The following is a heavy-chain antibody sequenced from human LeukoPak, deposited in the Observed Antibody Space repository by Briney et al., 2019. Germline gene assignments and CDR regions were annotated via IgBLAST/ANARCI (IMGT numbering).Heavy chain of an antibody. CDR1: GFTFSNYD. CDR2: IDGGGASK. Sequence: PGGSLSLSCAASGFTFSNYDMSWVRQAPGQGLEGASTIDGGGASKYYEDSVKGRFTIATANSKNKLYLKINSMGAEDTDIYFCAKPVTSAYWKLAAVWGQGTRVTVSS. J-gene: IGHJ4*02. CDR3: AKPVTSAYWKLAAV. V-gene: IGHV3-23*01. D-gene: IGHD1-1*01.